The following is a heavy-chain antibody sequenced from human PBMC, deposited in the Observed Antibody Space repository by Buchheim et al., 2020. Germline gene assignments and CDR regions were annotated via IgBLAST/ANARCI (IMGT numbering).Heavy chain of an antibody. CDR1: GFTFSSXS. J-gene: IGHJ4*02. CDR2: ISGSGGST. V-gene: IGHV3-23*04. CDR3: ANDRDGRDSGYDSYYFDY. Sequence: EVQLVESGGGLVQPGGSLRLSCAASGFTFSSXSMSWVRQAPGKGLEWVSAISGSGGSTYYADSVKGRFXISRDNSKNTLYLQMNSLRAEDTAVYYCANDRDGRDSGYDSYYFDYWGQGTL. D-gene: IGHD5-12*01.